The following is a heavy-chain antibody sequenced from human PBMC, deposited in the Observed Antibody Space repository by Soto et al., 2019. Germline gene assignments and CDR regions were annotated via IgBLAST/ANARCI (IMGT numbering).Heavy chain of an antibody. CDR3: ARDPPNFYYYGMEG. Sequence: GGSLRLSCIASGFTLSTYSMTWVRQAPGKGLEWLSYISKSSTTINYADSVKGRFTISRDNAKNSVYLEMSSLRDQDSAVYYCARDPPNFYYYGMEGWDQGTTVTVS. CDR1: GFTLSTYS. CDR2: ISKSSTTI. J-gene: IGHJ6*02. V-gene: IGHV3-48*02.